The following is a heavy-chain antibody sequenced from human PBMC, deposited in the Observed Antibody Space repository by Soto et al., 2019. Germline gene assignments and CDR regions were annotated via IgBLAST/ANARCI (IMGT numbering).Heavy chain of an antibody. Sequence: PTLVNPTQTLTLTCTFSGCSLSTSGMCVSWIRQPPGKALEWLARIDWDDDKYYSTSLKTRLTISKDTSTNQVVLTMTNMDPVDTATYYCAGIGYCSSASCGYFDYWGQGTLVTISS. D-gene: IGHD2-2*03. CDR3: AGIGYCSSASCGYFDY. CDR2: IDWDDDK. J-gene: IGHJ4*02. V-gene: IGHV2-70*11. CDR1: GCSLSTSGMC.